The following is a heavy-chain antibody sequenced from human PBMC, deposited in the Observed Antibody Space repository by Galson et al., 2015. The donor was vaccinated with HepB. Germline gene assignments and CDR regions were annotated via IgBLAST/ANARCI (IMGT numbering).Heavy chain of an antibody. CDR3: ASFLDIYYYYYGMDV. J-gene: IGHJ6*02. CDR2: ISSSSSTI. V-gene: IGHV3-48*02. D-gene: IGHD3/OR15-3a*01. CDR1: GFTFSSYS. Sequence: SLRLSCAASGFTFSSYSMNWVRQAPGKGLEWVSYISSSSSTIYYADSVKGQFTISRDNAKNSLYLQMNSLRDEDTAVYYCASFLDIYYYYYGMDVWGQGTTVTVSS.